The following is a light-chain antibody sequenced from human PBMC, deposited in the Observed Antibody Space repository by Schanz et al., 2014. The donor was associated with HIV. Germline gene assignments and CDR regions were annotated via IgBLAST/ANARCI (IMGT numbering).Light chain of an antibody. CDR1: QSLTTNY. J-gene: IGKJ1*01. CDR3: QQYGTSSWT. Sequence: EAVLTQSPATLSVYPGERVTLSCRASQSLTTNYLAWYQQKLGQAPRLLIYGASSRATGIPDRFSGSGSGTDFTLTISRLEPEDFAVYYCQQYGTSSWTFGQGTKVEIK. CDR2: GAS. V-gene: IGKV3-20*01.